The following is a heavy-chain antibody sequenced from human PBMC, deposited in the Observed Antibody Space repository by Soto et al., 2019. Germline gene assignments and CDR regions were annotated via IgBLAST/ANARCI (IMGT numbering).Heavy chain of an antibody. J-gene: IGHJ5*02. D-gene: IGHD6-13*01. CDR3: ARVLPVVSYSSSATNWFDP. CDR2: IYHSGST. CDR1: GGSISSSNW. Sequence: PSETLSLTCAVSGGSISSSNWWSWVRQPPGKGLEWIGEIYHSGSTNYNPSLKSRVTISVDKSKNQFSLKLSSVTAADTAVYYCARVLPVVSYSSSATNWFDPWGQGTLVTVSS. V-gene: IGHV4-4*02.